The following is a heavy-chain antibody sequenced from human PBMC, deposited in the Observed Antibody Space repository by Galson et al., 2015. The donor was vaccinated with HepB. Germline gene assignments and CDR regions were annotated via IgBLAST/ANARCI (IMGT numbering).Heavy chain of an antibody. CDR3: ARVLTSRYSYGCDY. Sequence: TFTSYGISWVRQAPGQGLEWMGWISAYNGSTNYAQKLQGRVTMTTDTSTSTAYMELRSLRSDDTAVYYCARVLTSRYSYGCDYWGQGTLVTVSS. CDR1: TFTSYG. V-gene: IGHV1-18*01. CDR2: ISAYNGST. J-gene: IGHJ4*02. D-gene: IGHD5-18*01.